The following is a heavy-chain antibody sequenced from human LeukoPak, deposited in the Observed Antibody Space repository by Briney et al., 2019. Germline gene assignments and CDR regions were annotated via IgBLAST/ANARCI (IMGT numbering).Heavy chain of an antibody. CDR1: GFTFSSYS. J-gene: IGHJ4*02. V-gene: IGHV3-21*01. D-gene: IGHD3-10*01. Sequence: GGSLRLSCAASGFTFSSYSMNWVRQAPGKGLEWVSSISSSSSYIYHADSVKGRFTISRDNAKNSLYLQMNSLRAEDTAVYYCATSVYYYGSGSFYWGQGTLVTVSS. CDR2: ISSSSSYI. CDR3: ATSVYYYGSGSFY.